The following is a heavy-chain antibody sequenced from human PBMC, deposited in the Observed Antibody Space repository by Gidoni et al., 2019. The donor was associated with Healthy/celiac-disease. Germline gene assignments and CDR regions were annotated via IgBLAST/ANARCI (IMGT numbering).Heavy chain of an antibody. CDR3: ERDFHYGSGSYSRGSLRY. Sequence: QVQLVESAGGVVQPVRSLRTSCAASGFTFSSYGMHWVRQAPGKGLEWVAVIWYDGSNKYYADSVKGRFTISRDNSKNTLYLQMNSLRAEDTAVYYCERDFHYGSGSYSRGSLRYWGQGTLVTVSS. CDR2: IWYDGSNK. D-gene: IGHD3-10*01. CDR1: GFTFSSYG. V-gene: IGHV3-33*01. J-gene: IGHJ4*02.